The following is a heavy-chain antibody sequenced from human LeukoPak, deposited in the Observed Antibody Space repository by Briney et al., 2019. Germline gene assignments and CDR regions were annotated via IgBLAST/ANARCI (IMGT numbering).Heavy chain of an antibody. D-gene: IGHD4-17*01. V-gene: IGHV3-74*01. CDR3: ANLRDYGDPDAFDI. Sequence: GGSLRLSCAASGFTFSSYWMHWVRQAPGKGLVWVSRINSDGSSTSYADSVKGRFTISRDNAKNTLYLQMNSLRAEDTAVYYCANLRDYGDPDAFDIWGQGTMVTVSS. CDR1: GFTFSSYW. CDR2: INSDGSST. J-gene: IGHJ3*02.